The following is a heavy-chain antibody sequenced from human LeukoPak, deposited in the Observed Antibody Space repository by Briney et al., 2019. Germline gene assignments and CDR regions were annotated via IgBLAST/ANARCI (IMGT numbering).Heavy chain of an antibody. J-gene: IGHJ4*02. CDR2: ISGSGGST. CDR3: AKRGDSSGYYYNFDY. V-gene: IGHV3-23*01. CDR1: GFTFSSYA. Sequence: GGSLRLSCAASGFTFSSYAMGWVRQAPGKGLEWVSAISGSGGSTYYADSVKGRFTISRDNSKNTLYLQMNSLRAEDTAVYYCAKRGDSSGYYYNFDYWGQGTLVTVSS. D-gene: IGHD3-22*01.